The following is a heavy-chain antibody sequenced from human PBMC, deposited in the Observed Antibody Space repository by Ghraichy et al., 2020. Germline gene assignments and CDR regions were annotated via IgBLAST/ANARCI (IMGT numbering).Heavy chain of an antibody. Sequence: GGSLRLSCAAFGFTFSSSGMHWVRQAPGKGLEWMAVISYDGSNKYYADPVKGRFTISRDNSKNTLYLQMNSLRAEDTAVYYCAKDRVPGYSSSWYEGDLFDYW. J-gene: IGHJ4*01. CDR3: AKDRVPGYSSSWYEGDLFDY. V-gene: IGHV3-30*18. CDR2: ISYDGSNK. CDR1: GFTFSSSG. D-gene: IGHD6-13*01.